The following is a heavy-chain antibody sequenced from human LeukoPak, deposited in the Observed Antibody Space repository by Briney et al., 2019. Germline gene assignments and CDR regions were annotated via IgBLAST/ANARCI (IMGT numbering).Heavy chain of an antibody. CDR2: ISWNSGSI. D-gene: IGHD3-22*01. CDR1: GFTFEDYA. V-gene: IGHV3-9*01. J-gene: IGHJ5*02. CDR3: AKQTYYYDSSGLNWFHP. Sequence: PGRSLRLSCAASGFTFEDYAMLWVRQAPGKGLEWVSGISWNSGSIGYADSVKGRFTISRDNAKNSLYLQMNSLRAEDTALYYCAKQTYYYDSSGLNWFHPWGQGTLVTVSS.